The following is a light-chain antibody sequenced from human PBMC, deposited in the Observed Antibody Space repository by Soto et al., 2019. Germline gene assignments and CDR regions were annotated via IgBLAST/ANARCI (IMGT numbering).Light chain of an antibody. J-gene: IGKJ5*01. V-gene: IGKV3-20*01. CDR3: QQYGSSPPSST. Sequence: EIVLTQSPGTLSLSPGERGTLSCRARQRVSSGYLAWYQQKPGQAPRLLIYGASNRATDIPDRFSGRGSGTDFTLTISRLEPEDFAVYYCQQYGSSPPSSTFGQGTRLEIK. CDR1: QRVSSGY. CDR2: GAS.